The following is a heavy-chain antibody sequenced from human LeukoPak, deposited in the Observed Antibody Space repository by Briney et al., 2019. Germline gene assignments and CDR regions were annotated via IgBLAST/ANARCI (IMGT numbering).Heavy chain of an antibody. D-gene: IGHD3-9*01. CDR1: GFTFSSYA. CDR2: ISYDGSNK. V-gene: IGHV3-30-3*01. J-gene: IGHJ4*02. Sequence: GGSLRLSCAASGFTFSSYAMHWVRQAPGKGLEWVAVISYDGSNKYYADSVKGRFTISRDNSKNTLYLQMNSLRAEDTAVYYCASTPDPYYYDILTGYPDSWGQGTLVTVSS. CDR3: ASTPDPYYYDILTGYPDS.